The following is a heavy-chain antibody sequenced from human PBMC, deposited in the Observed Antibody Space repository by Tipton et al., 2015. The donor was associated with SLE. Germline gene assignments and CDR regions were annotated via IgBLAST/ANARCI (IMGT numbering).Heavy chain of an antibody. Sequence: QVQLVQSGGGVVQPGRSLRLSCAASGFTFSSYAMHWVRQAPGKGLEWVAVISYDGSNKYYADSVKGRFTISRDNSKNTLYLQMNSLRAEDTAVYYCAISSVGIAASDWGQGTLVTVSS. CDR3: AISSVGIAASD. CDR1: GFTFSSYA. D-gene: IGHD6-13*01. J-gene: IGHJ4*02. CDR2: ISYDGSNK. V-gene: IGHV3-30*04.